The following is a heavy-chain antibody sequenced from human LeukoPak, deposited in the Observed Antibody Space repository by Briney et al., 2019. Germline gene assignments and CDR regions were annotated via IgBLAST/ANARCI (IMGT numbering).Heavy chain of an antibody. Sequence: QPGGSLRLSCAASGFTFSSYWMHWVRQAPGKGLVWVSRINSDGSSTSYADSVKGRFTISRDNAKNTLYLQMNSLRAEDTAVYYCARALYCSAGSCYSGPDYWGQGTLVTVSS. CDR1: GFTFSSYW. J-gene: IGHJ4*02. CDR2: INSDGSST. D-gene: IGHD2-15*01. CDR3: ARALYCSAGSCYSGPDY. V-gene: IGHV3-74*01.